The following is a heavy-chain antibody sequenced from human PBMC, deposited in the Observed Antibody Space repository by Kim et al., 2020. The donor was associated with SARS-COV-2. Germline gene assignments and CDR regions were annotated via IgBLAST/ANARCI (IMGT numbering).Heavy chain of an antibody. CDR2: INTNTGNP. V-gene: IGHV7-4-1*02. Sequence: ASVKVSCKASGYTFTSYAMNWVRQAPGQGLEWMGWINTNTGNPTYAQGFTGRFVFSLDTSVSTAYLQISSLKAEDTAVYYCARDFPTSYYYGSGSYYKGNWFDPWGQGTLVTVSS. CDR1: GYTFTSYA. J-gene: IGHJ5*02. CDR3: ARDFPTSYYYGSGSYYKGNWFDP. D-gene: IGHD3-10*01.